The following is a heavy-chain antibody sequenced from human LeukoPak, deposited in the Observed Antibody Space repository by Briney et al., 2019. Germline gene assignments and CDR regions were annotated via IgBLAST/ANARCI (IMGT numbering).Heavy chain of an antibody. J-gene: IGHJ6*03. V-gene: IGHV3-23*01. CDR3: ARDSRTLYCSSTSCPNSGRGYYYYYMDV. CDR2: ISGSGGSGGST. D-gene: IGHD2-2*01. Sequence: GGSLRLSCAASGFTFSSYAMNWVRQAPGKGLEWVSGISGSGGSGGSTYYADSVKGRFTISRDNSKNTLYLQMNSLRAEDTAVYYCARDSRTLYCSSTSCPNSGRGYYYYYMDVWGKGTTVTVSS. CDR1: GFTFSSYA.